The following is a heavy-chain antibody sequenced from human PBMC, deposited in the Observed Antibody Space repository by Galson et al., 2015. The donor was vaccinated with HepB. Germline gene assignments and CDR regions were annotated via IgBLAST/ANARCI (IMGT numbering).Heavy chain of an antibody. D-gene: IGHD2-21*01. Sequence: SLRLSCAASGFTFSSYAMHWVRQAPGKGLEWVAVISYDGSNKYYADSVKGRFTISRDNSKNTLYLQVNSLTAEDTAVYFCVKAGEVFAIPFDYWGQGTPV. CDR2: ISYDGSNK. V-gene: IGHV3-30*04. CDR3: VKAGEVFAIPFDY. J-gene: IGHJ4*02. CDR1: GFTFSSYA.